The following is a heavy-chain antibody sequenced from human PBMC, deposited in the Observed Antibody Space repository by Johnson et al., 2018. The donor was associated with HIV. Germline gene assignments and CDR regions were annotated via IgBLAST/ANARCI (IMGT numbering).Heavy chain of an antibody. Sequence: QMLLVESGGGVVQRGGSLRLSCVASGFTFSSYGMHWVRQAPGKGLEWVAVISYDGSNKYYADSVKGRFTISRDNAKNTLYLQMNSLRAEDTAVYYCARDRAVAATSGAGAFDIWGQGTMVTVSS. CDR1: GFTFSSYG. J-gene: IGHJ3*02. D-gene: IGHD2-15*01. CDR3: ARDRAVAATSGAGAFDI. CDR2: ISYDGSNK. V-gene: IGHV3-30*19.